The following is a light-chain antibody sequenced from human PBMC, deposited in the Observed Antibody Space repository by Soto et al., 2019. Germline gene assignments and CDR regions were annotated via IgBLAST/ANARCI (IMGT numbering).Light chain of an antibody. CDR3: QQYGSSPRT. CDR2: GAS. CDR1: QSVSSSH. V-gene: IGKV3-20*01. J-gene: IGKJ1*01. Sequence: EIALTQSPGTLSLSPAERATLSCRASQSVSSSHLAWYQQKPGQAPRLLISGASSRATGIPDRFTGSGSGTDFTLTISRLEPEDFAVYYCQQYGSSPRTFGQGTKV.